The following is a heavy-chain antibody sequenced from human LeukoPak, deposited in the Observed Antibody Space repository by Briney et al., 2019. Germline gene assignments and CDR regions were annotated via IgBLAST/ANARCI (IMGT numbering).Heavy chain of an antibody. D-gene: IGHD2-2*01. CDR1: GDSISSNYW. CDR2: ILQSGST. CDR3: ARESRRSYCNEY. V-gene: IGHV4-4*02. J-gene: IGHJ4*02. Sequence: PSETLSLTCAVSGDSISSNYWWSWVRQSPGKGLEWIGEILQSGSTNYNPSLRSRVTISIDKSKNQFSLNLSSVTAADTAEYFCARESRRSYCNEYWGQGTLVTVSS.